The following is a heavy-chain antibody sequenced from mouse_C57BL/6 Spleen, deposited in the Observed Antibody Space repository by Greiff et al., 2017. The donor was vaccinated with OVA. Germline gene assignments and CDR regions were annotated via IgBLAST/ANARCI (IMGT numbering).Heavy chain of an antibody. CDR1: GYTFTSYW. Sequence: VQLQQPGAELVMPGASVKLSCKASGYTFTSYWMHWVKQRPGPGLEWIGEIDPSDSYTNYNQKFKGKSTLTVDRSSSTAYMQLSSLTSEYSAVYYCARWLLSYGDYWGQGASVTVSS. CDR3: ARWLLSYGDY. V-gene: IGHV1-69*01. D-gene: IGHD2-3*01. CDR2: IDPSDSYT. J-gene: IGHJ4*01.